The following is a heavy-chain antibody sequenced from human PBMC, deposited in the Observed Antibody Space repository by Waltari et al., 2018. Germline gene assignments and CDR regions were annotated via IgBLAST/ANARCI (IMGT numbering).Heavy chain of an antibody. CDR3: ARAYGLLAFDL. CDR2: ISGSGNII. D-gene: IGHD4-17*01. V-gene: IGHV3-11*04. J-gene: IGHJ3*01. Sequence: VQLVESGGGLVKPGGSLRLSCAASEFTCSSYFINWIRQAPGKGLEWISYISGSGNIINYADSVKGRFTISRDNAKNSLYLQMDSLRAEDTAVYYCARAYGLLAFDLWGQGTKVIVS. CDR1: EFTCSSYF.